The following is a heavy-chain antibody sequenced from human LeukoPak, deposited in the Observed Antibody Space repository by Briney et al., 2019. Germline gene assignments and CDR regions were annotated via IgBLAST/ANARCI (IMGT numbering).Heavy chain of an antibody. CDR2: IWYDGSNK. CDR1: GFTFSSYG. J-gene: IGHJ4*02. Sequence: GGSLRLSCSASGFTFSSYGMHWVRQAPGKGLEWVAVIWYDGSNKYYADSVKGRFTISRDNSKNTLYLQMNSLRAEDTAVYYCARDSWLAVAGTLVDYWGRGTLVTVSS. V-gene: IGHV3-33*08. CDR3: ARDSWLAVAGTLVDY. D-gene: IGHD6-19*01.